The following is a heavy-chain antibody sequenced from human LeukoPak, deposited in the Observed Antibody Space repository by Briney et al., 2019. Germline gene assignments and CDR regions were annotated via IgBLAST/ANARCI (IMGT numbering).Heavy chain of an antibody. CDR3: ASGMIMVVATGTTFALPP. D-gene: IGHD2-15*01. Sequence: PSETLSLTCAVYGGSFSGYYWSWIRQPPGKGLEWIGDVNHSGSTNYNPSLKSRVTISVDTSKNQFSLKLSSVTAADTAVYHCASGMIMVVATGTTFALPPGRQGPLVTVSS. CDR2: VNHSGST. J-gene: IGHJ5*02. V-gene: IGHV4-34*01. CDR1: GGSFSGYY.